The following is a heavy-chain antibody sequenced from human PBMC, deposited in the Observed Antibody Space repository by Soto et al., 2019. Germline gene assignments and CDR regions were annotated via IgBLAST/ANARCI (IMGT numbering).Heavy chain of an antibody. D-gene: IGHD3-22*01. CDR2: IYYSGST. V-gene: IGHV4-31*03. J-gene: IGHJ5*02. Sequence: QVQLQESGPGLVKPSQTLSLTCTVSGGSISSGGYYWSWIRQHPGKGLEWSGYIYYSGSTYYNPSLRSRVTISVDTSKNQFSLKLRSVTAADTAVYYCAISSGYADWFDPWGQGTLVTVSS. CDR3: AISSGYADWFDP. CDR1: GGSISSGGYY.